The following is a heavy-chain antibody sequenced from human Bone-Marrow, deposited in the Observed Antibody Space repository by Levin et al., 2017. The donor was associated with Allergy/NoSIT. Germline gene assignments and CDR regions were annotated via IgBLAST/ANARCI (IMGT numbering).Heavy chain of an antibody. CDR2: ISYDGSNK. J-gene: IGHJ4*02. Sequence: PGGSLRLSCAASGFTFSSYGMHWVRQAPGKGLEWVAVISYDGSNKYYADSVKGRFTISRDNSKNTLYLQMNSLRAEDTAVYYCAKDLGNGDRLNYFDYWGQGTLVTVSS. CDR1: GFTFSSYG. D-gene: IGHD4-17*01. CDR3: AKDLGNGDRLNYFDY. V-gene: IGHV3-30*18.